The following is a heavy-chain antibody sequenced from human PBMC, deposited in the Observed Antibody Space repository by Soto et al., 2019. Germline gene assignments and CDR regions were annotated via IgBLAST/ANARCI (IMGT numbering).Heavy chain of an antibody. J-gene: IGHJ6*02. CDR3: AKEGQQLYDGYYGMDV. D-gene: IGHD6-13*01. V-gene: IGHV3-23*01. CDR1: GFTFSSYA. Sequence: EVQLLESGGGLVQPGGSLRLSCAASGFTFSSYAMSWVRQAPGKGLEWVSAISGSGGSTYYADSVKGRFTISRDNSKNTLYLQMNSLRAEDTAVYYCAKEGQQLYDGYYGMDVWGQGTTVTVSS. CDR2: ISGSGGST.